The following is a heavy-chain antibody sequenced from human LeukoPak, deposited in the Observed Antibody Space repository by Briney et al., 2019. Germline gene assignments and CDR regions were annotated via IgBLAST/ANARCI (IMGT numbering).Heavy chain of an antibody. CDR3: ARWRGVYYYDSSGAHAFDI. CDR1: GYTFTSYG. V-gene: IGHV1-18*01. D-gene: IGHD3-22*01. J-gene: IGHJ3*02. Sequence: ASVKVSYKASGYTFTSYGISWVRQAPGQGLEWMGWISAYNGNTNYAQKLQGRVTMTTDTSTSTAYMELRSLRSDDTAVYYCARWRGVYYYDSSGAHAFDIWGQGTMVTVSS. CDR2: ISAYNGNT.